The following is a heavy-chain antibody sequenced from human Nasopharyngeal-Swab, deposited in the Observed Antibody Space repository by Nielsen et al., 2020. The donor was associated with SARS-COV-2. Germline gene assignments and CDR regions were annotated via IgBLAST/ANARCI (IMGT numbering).Heavy chain of an antibody. CDR2: ISWNSGSI. Sequence: WIRQPPGKGLEWVSGISWNSGSIGYAESVKGRFTISRDNAKNSLYLQMNSLRAEDTALYYCAKDSGSGSYFSYLAVYYGMDVWGQGTTVTVSS. CDR3: AKDSGSGSYFSYLAVYYGMDV. D-gene: IGHD3-10*01. J-gene: IGHJ6*02. V-gene: IGHV3-9*01.